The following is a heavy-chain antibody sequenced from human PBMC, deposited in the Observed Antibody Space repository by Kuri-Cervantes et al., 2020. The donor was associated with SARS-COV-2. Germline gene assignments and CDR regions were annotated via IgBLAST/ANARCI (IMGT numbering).Heavy chain of an antibody. V-gene: IGHV3-23*01. CDR3: ARDFNPLDY. Sequence: ETLSLTCAASGFTFSSYAMSWVRQAPGKGLEWVSAISGSGGSTYYADSVKGRFTISRDNAKNSLYLQMNSLRAEDTAVYYCARDFNPLDYWGQGTLVTVSS. CDR2: ISGSGGST. CDR1: GFTFSSYA. J-gene: IGHJ4*02.